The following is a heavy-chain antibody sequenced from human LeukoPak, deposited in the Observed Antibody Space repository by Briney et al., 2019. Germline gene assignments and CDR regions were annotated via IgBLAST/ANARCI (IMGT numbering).Heavy chain of an antibody. J-gene: IGHJ4*02. CDR3: SRGGPLAGYSYDY. Sequence: GGSLRLSCAASGFTFSTYSMNWVRQAPGKGLEWVSYISSTSSTTSYADSVEGRFTISRDNAKNSLYLQMNNLRAGDTAVYYCSRGGPLAGYSYDYWGQGTLVTVSS. CDR1: GFTFSTYS. D-gene: IGHD3-22*01. CDR2: ISSTSSTT. V-gene: IGHV3-48*01.